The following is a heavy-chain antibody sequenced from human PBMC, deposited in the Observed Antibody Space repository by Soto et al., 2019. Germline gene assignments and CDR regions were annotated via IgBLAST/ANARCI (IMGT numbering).Heavy chain of an antibody. D-gene: IGHD3-10*01. V-gene: IGHV3-30*09. CDR1: GFPFSSYT. CDR2: ISFDGSSK. J-gene: IGHJ4*01. CDR3: ARDSGYGSGASVNHYLDY. Sequence: PGGSLRLSCTASGFPFSSYTMHWLRRAPGKGLEWVGIISFDGSSKYYADWLKGRIVISRDNSKDSLYLQMDTLRPDDTAIYYCARDSGYGSGASVNHYLDYWGHGTLVTVSS.